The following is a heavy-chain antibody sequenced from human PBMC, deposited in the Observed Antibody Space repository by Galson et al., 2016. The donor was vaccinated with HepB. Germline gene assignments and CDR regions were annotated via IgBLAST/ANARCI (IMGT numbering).Heavy chain of an antibody. Sequence: SLRLSCAASGFTFTSYAMSWVRQAPGKGLEWLSSVSGSGGSTCYADSVRGRFIISRDSSENTLYLQMNPLRGDDTALYYCAKAGYNSHEGTNGFDSWGQGTLVTVSS. CDR3: AKAGYNSHEGTNGFDS. V-gene: IGHV3-23*01. CDR1: GFTFTSYA. CDR2: VSGSGGST. J-gene: IGHJ5*01. D-gene: IGHD1-20*01.